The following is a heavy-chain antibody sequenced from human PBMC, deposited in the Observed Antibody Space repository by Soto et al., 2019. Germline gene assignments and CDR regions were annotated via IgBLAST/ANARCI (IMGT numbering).Heavy chain of an antibody. Sequence: PSETLSLTCTVSGGSISSSSYYWGWIRQPPGKGLEWIGSIYYSGSTYYNPSLKSRVTISVDTSKNQFSLKLSSVTAADTAVYYCASFNRGGYEYYYYGMDVWGQGTTVTVSS. J-gene: IGHJ6*02. CDR2: IYYSGST. V-gene: IGHV4-39*01. CDR1: GGSISSSSYY. CDR3: ASFNRGGYEYYYYGMDV. D-gene: IGHD5-12*01.